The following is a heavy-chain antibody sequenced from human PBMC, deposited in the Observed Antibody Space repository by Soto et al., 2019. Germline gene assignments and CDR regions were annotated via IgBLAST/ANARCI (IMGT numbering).Heavy chain of an antibody. CDR2: FYYSGST. J-gene: IGHJ6*02. D-gene: IGHD6-13*01. CDR3: AIDFSIAAADHYYYGMDV. V-gene: IGHV4-39*02. Sequence: PSESLSLTCTVSGCSISNSSYYWRWIRQPPGKGLEWIGSFYYSGSTYYTPYFKSRVTIAVYTSKNQFSLKLSSVTAADTAVYYCAIDFSIAAADHYYYGMDVWGQGTTVTVPS. CDR1: GCSISNSSYY.